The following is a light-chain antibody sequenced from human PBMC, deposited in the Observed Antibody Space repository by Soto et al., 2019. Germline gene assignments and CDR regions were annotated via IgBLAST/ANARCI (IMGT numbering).Light chain of an antibody. Sequence: QLVLTQPPSASGTPGQRVTISCSGDSSSIERNTVSWYQQLPGMAPKLLIYLNSRRPSGVPDRFSGSKSGTSASLAISGLQSEDEADYYCMCYAGGNNWVFGGGTKLTVL. V-gene: IGLV1-44*01. CDR2: LNS. CDR1: SSSIERNT. CDR3: MCYAGGNNWV. J-gene: IGLJ3*02.